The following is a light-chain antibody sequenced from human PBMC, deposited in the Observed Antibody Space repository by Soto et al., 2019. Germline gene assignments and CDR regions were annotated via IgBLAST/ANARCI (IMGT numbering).Light chain of an antibody. CDR1: QRIGRG. J-gene: IGKJ2*01. CDR3: QQDKHYSSNT. CDR2: DAS. V-gene: IGKV1-5*01. Sequence: DIQMTQSPSTLSASVGDSVTITSRASQRIGRGLAWYQQKPGKAPKLLIYDASTLQSGVPSRFSGSGSGTEFTLNSTSLQADDFATDDCQQDKHYSSNTWGRGTKLEI.